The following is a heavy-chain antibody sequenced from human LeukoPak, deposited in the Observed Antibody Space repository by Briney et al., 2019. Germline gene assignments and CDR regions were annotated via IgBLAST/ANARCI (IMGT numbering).Heavy chain of an antibody. Sequence: PGGSLRLSCAASGFAFNDFAMYWVRQAPGKGLDWVALIRRDGTHKYYAHFIRGRFTISRDNSKNTLYLHMSSLRAEDTAVYYCAKSSIIFAAGRLGSIDFWGQGTLVTVSS. J-gene: IGHJ4*02. CDR1: GFAFNDFA. V-gene: IGHV3-30*02. D-gene: IGHD1-26*01. CDR3: AKSSIIFAAGRLGSIDF. CDR2: IRRDGTHK.